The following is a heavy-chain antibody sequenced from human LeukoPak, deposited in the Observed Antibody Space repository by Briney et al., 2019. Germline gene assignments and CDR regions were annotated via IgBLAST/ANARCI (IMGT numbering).Heavy chain of an antibody. J-gene: IGHJ6*03. V-gene: IGHV3-48*04. CDR3: ARSYDFWSGNYYMDV. D-gene: IGHD3-3*01. CDR2: ISSSSSNI. Sequence: GGSLRLSCAASGFTFSSYSMNWVRQAPGKGLEWVSYISSSSSNIYYADSVKGRFTISRDNAKNSLYLQMNSMRAEDTAVYYCARSYDFWSGNYYMDVWGKGTTVTVSS. CDR1: GFTFSSYS.